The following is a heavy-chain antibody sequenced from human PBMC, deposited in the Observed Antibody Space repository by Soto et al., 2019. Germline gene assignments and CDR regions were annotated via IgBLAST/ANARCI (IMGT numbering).Heavy chain of an antibody. V-gene: IGHV3-30*18. Sequence: QVQLVESGGGVVQPGRSLRLSCAASGFTFSNYGMHWFRQAPGKGLEWVAVISYDGSNKHYADSVKGRFTISRDNSKNTLYLQMNSLRAEDTAVYYCAKILQLGDYAYYYYGMDGWGQGTTVTVSS. CDR2: ISYDGSNK. D-gene: IGHD4-17*01. J-gene: IGHJ6*02. CDR3: AKILQLGDYAYYYYGMDG. CDR1: GFTFSNYG.